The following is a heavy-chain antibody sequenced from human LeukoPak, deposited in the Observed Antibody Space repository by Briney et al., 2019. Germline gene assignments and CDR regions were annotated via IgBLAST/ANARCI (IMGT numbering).Heavy chain of an antibody. CDR1: GFTFSSYE. D-gene: IGHD2-8*01. J-gene: IGHJ4*02. CDR2: ISSSGSTI. Sequence: GGSLRLSCAASGFTFSSYEMNWVRQAPGKGLEWVSCISSSGSTIYYADSVKGRFTISRDNAKNSLYLQMNSLRAEDTAVYYCARMVLMVYAPSFDYWGQGTLVTVSS. V-gene: IGHV3-48*03. CDR3: ARMVLMVYAPSFDY.